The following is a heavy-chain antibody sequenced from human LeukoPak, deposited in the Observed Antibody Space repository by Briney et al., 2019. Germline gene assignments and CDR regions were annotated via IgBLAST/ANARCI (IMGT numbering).Heavy chain of an antibody. J-gene: IGHJ4*02. V-gene: IGHV3-23*01. Sequence: GGSLRLSCAASGFTFSSYAMSCLRQARGEGLEWFSAISGRGGSTYYADSVKGRFTISRDNSKNTLYLQMNSLRAEDTAVYYCAKDAPVNIVVVPAANSWGQGTLVTVSS. D-gene: IGHD2-2*01. CDR3: AKDAPVNIVVVPAANS. CDR1: GFTFSSYA. CDR2: ISGRGGST.